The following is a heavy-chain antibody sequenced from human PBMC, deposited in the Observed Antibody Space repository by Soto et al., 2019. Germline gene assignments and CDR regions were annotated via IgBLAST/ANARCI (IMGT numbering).Heavy chain of an antibody. V-gene: IGHV5-51*01. J-gene: IGHJ6*02. CDR2: IYPGDSDT. CDR3: ARGGDCSGGSCYYGMDV. CDR1: GYSFTSYC. Sequence: GESLNISCTGSGYSFTSYCIGWVRQMPGKGLEWMGIIYPGDSDTRYSPSFQGQVTISADKSISTAYLQWSSLKASDTAMYYCARGGDCSGGSCYYGMDVWGQGTTVTVSS. D-gene: IGHD2-15*01.